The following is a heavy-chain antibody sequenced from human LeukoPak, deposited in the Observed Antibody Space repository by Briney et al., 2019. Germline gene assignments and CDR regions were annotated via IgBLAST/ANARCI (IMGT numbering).Heavy chain of an antibody. CDR2: IYSGGSP. J-gene: IGHJ4*02. Sequence: GGSLRLSCAASGFTVSSTYMSWVRQAPGKGLEWVSVIYSGGSPYYADSVKGRFTISRDNSKNTLYLQMNSLRAEDTAVYYCAKDYTWGSSSWYFDYWGQGTLVTVSS. V-gene: IGHV3-53*01. CDR3: AKDYTWGSSSWYFDY. CDR1: GFTVSSTY. D-gene: IGHD6-13*01.